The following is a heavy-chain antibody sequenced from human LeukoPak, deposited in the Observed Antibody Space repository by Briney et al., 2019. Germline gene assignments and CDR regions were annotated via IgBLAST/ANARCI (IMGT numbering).Heavy chain of an antibody. Sequence: GGSLRLSCAASGFIFRNYGVHWVRQAPGKGLEWVSGISWNSGSIGYADSVKGRFTISRDNAKNSLYLQMNSLRAEDTALYYCAKWRTENYYDSSGPDYWGQGTLVTVSS. CDR3: AKWRTENYYDSSGPDY. J-gene: IGHJ4*02. D-gene: IGHD3-22*01. CDR2: ISWNSGSI. V-gene: IGHV3-9*01. CDR1: GFIFRNYG.